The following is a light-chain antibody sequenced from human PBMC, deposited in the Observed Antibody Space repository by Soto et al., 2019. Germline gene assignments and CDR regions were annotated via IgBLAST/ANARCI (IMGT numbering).Light chain of an antibody. CDR1: QSVSSSF. V-gene: IGKV3-20*01. Sequence: EIVLTQSPGTLSLSPGERATLSCRASQSVSSSFLAWYQQKPGQAHRLLIYGASIRATGIPDRFSGSGSGTDFTLTISRLQPEDVAVYYCQKYGSSPLTFGGGTKVEIK. CDR2: GAS. CDR3: QKYGSSPLT. J-gene: IGKJ4*01.